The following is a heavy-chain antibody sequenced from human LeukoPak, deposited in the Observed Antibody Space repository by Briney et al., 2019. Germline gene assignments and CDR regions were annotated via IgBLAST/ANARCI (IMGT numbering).Heavy chain of an antibody. CDR3: ARGAWFGENTYYFDY. CDR2: IWYDGSNK. D-gene: IGHD3-10*01. Sequence: PGGSLRLSCAAPGFTFSSYGMHWVRQAPGKGLEWVAVIWYDGSNKYYADSVKGRFTISRDNSKNTLYLQMNSLRAEDTAVYYCARGAWFGENTYYFDYWGQGTLVTVSS. V-gene: IGHV3-33*01. J-gene: IGHJ4*02. CDR1: GFTFSSYG.